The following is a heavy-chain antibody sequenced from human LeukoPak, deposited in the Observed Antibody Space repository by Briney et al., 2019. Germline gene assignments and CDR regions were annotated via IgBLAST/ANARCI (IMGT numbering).Heavy chain of an antibody. Sequence: GGSLRLSCAASGFTFSDYYMSWIRQAPGKGLEWVSYISSSGSTIYYADSVKGRFTISRDNAKNSLYLQMNSLRAEDTAVCYCARTPDGMSAAVNPWGQGTLVTVSS. CDR3: ARTPDGMSAAVNP. V-gene: IGHV3-11*01. CDR1: GFTFSDYY. J-gene: IGHJ5*02. CDR2: ISSSGSTI. D-gene: IGHD6-13*01.